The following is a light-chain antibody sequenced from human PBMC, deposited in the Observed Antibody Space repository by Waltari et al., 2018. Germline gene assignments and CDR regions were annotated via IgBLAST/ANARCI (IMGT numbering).Light chain of an antibody. Sequence: ETVMTHSPATLSLSPGERANLSCRPSQSLRRDLAWYQQKPGQAPRRLIYDTSTRATDIPARFRGSESGTEFTLSIRSLKAEDFAVYYCQQYNNWPGTFGPGSQGDIK. J-gene: IGKJ3*01. CDR3: QQYNNWPGT. V-gene: IGKV3-15*01. CDR1: QSLRRD. CDR2: DTS.